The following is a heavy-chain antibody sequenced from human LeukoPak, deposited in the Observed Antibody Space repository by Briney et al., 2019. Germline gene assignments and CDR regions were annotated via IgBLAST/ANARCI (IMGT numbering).Heavy chain of an antibody. CDR2: ISWSGDRM. Sequence: GGSLRLPCAASGFTFEDHFMHWVRQAPGKGLEWVSSISWSGDRMGYADAVKGRFTISRDNAKNSLFLQMNSLRVEDTALYYCAKDLGGSATTVWGQGTLVTVSS. V-gene: IGHV3-9*01. D-gene: IGHD2-2*01. CDR3: AKDLGGSATTV. J-gene: IGHJ4*02. CDR1: GFTFEDHF.